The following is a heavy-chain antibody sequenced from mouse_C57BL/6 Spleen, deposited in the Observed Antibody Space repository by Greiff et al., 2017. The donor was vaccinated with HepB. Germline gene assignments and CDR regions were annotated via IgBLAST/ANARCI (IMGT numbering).Heavy chain of an antibody. J-gene: IGHJ2*01. D-gene: IGHD2-3*01. Sequence: EVQRVESGPGLVKPSQSLSLTCSVTGYSITSGYYWNWIRQFPGNKLEWMGYISYDGSNNYNPSLKNRISITRDTSKNQFFLKLNSVTTEDTATYYCARAKIYDGYLGDYWGQGTTLTVSS. CDR3: ARAKIYDGYLGDY. CDR1: GYSITSGYY. V-gene: IGHV3-6*01. CDR2: ISYDGSN.